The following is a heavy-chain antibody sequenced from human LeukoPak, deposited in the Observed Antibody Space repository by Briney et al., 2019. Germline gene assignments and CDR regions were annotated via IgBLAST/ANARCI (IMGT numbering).Heavy chain of an antibody. CDR3: ARHSPRSIAVAGSPSFDY. J-gene: IGHJ4*02. D-gene: IGHD6-19*01. CDR2: INRDGSST. CDR1: GFTFSSYW. V-gene: IGHV3-74*01. Sequence: PGGSLRLSCAASGFTFSSYWMHWVRQAPGKGLVWVSRINRDGSSTNYADSVQGRFTISRDNAKNTLYLQMNSLRAEDTAVYYCARHSPRSIAVAGSPSFDYWGQGTLVTVSS.